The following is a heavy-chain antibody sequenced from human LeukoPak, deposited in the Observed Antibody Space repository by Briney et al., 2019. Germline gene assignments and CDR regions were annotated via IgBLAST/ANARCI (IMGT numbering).Heavy chain of an antibody. CDR2: IYTSGST. CDR1: DSSISSSSYY. D-gene: IGHD6-6*01. CDR3: ARDSGLQSFEYSSSFFFDY. V-gene: IGHV4-61*02. J-gene: IGHJ4*02. Sequence: PSETLSLTCTVSDSSISSSSYYWSWIRQPAGKGLEWIGRIYTSGSTNYNPSLKSRVTISVDTSKNQFSLKLSSVTAADTAVYYCARDSGLQSFEYSSSFFFDYWGQGTPVTVSS.